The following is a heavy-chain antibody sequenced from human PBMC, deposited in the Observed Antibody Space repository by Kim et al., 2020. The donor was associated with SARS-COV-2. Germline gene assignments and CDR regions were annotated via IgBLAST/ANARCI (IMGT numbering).Heavy chain of an antibody. V-gene: IGHV4-59*09. Sequence: PSLKSRVPISVDTSKNQFSLKLSSVTAADTAVYYCARGNSSFYYYYGMDVWGQGTTVTVSS. CDR3: ARGNSSFYYYYGMDV. D-gene: IGHD6-13*01. J-gene: IGHJ6*02.